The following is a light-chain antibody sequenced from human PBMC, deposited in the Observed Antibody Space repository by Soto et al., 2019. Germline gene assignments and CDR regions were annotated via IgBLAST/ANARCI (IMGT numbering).Light chain of an antibody. CDR2: GF. CDR3: MQTLQGVT. Sequence: DIMMTQSPLILPVTPGEPASISCRSSQSLLFGLVPAEARAVSTTPDLFGFYRATGVPDRFSGSGTGTDFTLKVSRVETEDVGTYYCMQTLQGVTFGQGTRLEIQ. J-gene: IGKJ5*01. V-gene: IGKV2-28*01. CDR1: QSLL.